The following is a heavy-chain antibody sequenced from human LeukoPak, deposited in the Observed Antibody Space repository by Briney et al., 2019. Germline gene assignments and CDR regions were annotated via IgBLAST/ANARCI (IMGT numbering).Heavy chain of an antibody. CDR3: ATQILLCHYY. Sequence: NPSETLSLTCTVSGDSISSYYCSWIRQPPGKGLEWIGTIFYSGSTYYNPSLKSRVTMSVDTSQNQFSLKLSSVTAADTAVYYCATQILLCHYYWGQGTLVTVSS. CDR2: IFYSGST. J-gene: IGHJ4*02. CDR1: GDSISSYY. D-gene: IGHD3-10*01. V-gene: IGHV4-59*04.